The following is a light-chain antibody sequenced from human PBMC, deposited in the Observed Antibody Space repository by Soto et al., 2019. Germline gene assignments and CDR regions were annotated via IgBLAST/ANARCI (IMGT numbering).Light chain of an antibody. V-gene: IGKV1-5*03. CDR2: KAS. J-gene: IGKJ1*01. CDR1: QTISSW. CDR3: QHQSNYSEA. Sequence: DIQMTQSPSTLSGSVGDRVTITCRASQTISSWLDWYQQKPGKAPNLLIYKASTLKSGVPSRFSGSGSGTEFTPTISSRQPDDVATNYYQHQSNYSEAFGQGTKVQLK.